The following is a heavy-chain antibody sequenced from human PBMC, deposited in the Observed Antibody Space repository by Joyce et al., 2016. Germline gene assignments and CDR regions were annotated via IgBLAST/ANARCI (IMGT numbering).Heavy chain of an antibody. V-gene: IGHV4-34*02. J-gene: IGHJ4*02. Sequence: QVQLQQWGAGLLKTSETLSLTCAVYSGPFSGFFWSWVRQPPGKGLEWIGDITNSGATHYNPSLKSRLTMSVDTSRKEFSLTLSSVTVADTAIYYCARSQWLAPLMYWGQGTPVTVSS. CDR1: SGPFSGFF. CDR3: ARSQWLAPLMY. CDR2: ITNSGAT. D-gene: IGHD6-19*01.